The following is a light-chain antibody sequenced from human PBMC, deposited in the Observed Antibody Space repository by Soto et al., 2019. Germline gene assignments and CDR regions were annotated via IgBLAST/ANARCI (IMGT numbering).Light chain of an antibody. V-gene: IGKV1-5*03. J-gene: IGKJ4*01. CDR2: KAS. CDR3: QQLESYPST. CDR1: QTISSW. Sequence: DIQMTQSPSTLSASVGDIFTITCRASQTISSWLAWYQQKPGKAPKLLIYKASTLKSGVPSRFSGSGSGTEFTLTISSLQPDDFATYYCQQLESYPSTFGGGTKVDIK.